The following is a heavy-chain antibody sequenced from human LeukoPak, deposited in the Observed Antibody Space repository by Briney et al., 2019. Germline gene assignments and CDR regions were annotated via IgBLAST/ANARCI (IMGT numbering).Heavy chain of an antibody. D-gene: IGHD6-19*01. CDR2: MNPNSGNT. J-gene: IGHJ4*02. Sequence: ASVKVSCKASGYTFTSYDINWVRQAPGQGLEWMGWMNPNSGNTGYAQKFQGRVTMTRNTSISTAYMELSSLRSEDTAVYYCARAATKRKQWPVRFDYWGQGTLVTVSS. CDR3: ARAATKRKQWPVRFDY. CDR1: GYTFTSYD. V-gene: IGHV1-8*01.